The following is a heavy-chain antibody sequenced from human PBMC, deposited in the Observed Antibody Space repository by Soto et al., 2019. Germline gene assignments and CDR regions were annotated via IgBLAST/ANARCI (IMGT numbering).Heavy chain of an antibody. V-gene: IGHV3-23*01. Sequence: GGSLRLSCAASGFTFSTYALNWVRQSPGKGLEWVSTISSDGDSTYYVDSVKGRFTVSRDNSKNAMYLQMNSLRAEDTALYFCARDPSTGNADYWGQGTLVTVSS. D-gene: IGHD3-9*01. CDR2: ISSDGDST. CDR3: ARDPSTGNADY. J-gene: IGHJ4*02. CDR1: GFTFSTYA.